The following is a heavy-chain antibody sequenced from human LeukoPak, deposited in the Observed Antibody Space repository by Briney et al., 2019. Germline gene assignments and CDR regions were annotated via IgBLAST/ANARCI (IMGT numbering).Heavy chain of an antibody. CDR3: AREGLESSGLFDY. V-gene: IGHV1-69*13. CDR2: IIPIFGTA. D-gene: IGHD3-22*01. J-gene: IGHJ4*02. Sequence: ASVKVSCKASVGTFSSYAISWVRQAPGQGLEWMGGIIPIFGTANYAQKFQGRVTITADESTSTAYMELSSLRSEDTAVYYCAREGLESSGLFDYWGQGTLVTVSS. CDR1: VGTFSSYA.